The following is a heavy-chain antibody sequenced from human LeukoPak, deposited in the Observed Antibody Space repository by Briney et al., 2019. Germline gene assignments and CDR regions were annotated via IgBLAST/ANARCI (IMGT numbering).Heavy chain of an antibody. CDR1: GFTFDDYA. CDR2: ISWNSGSI. D-gene: IGHD7-27*01. J-gene: IGHJ6*03. V-gene: IGHV3-9*03. CDR3: AKDLTGEYYYYYMDV. Sequence: GGSLRLSCAASGFTFDDYATHWVRQAPGKGLEWVSGISWNSGSIGYADSVKGRFTISRDNAKNSLYLQMNSLRAEDMALYYCAKDLTGEYYYYYMDVWGKGTTVTVSS.